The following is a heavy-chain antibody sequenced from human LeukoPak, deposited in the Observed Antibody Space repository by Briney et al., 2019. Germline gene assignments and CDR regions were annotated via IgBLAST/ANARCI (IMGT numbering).Heavy chain of an antibody. J-gene: IGHJ4*02. V-gene: IGHV3-15*01. D-gene: IGHD2-8*01. Sequence: GGSLRLSCAASGFTFSNAWMSWVRQAPGKGLEWVGRIKSKTDGGTTDYAAPVKGRFTISRDDSKNTLYLQMNSLKTEDTAVYYCTTGQLMVYAIRPDYWGQGTLVTVSS. CDR2: IKSKTDGGTT. CDR1: GFTFSNAW. CDR3: TTGQLMVYAIRPDY.